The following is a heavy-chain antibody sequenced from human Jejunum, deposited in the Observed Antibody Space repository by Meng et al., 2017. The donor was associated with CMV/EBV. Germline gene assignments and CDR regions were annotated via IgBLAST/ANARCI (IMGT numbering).Heavy chain of an antibody. CDR1: GFTVSSSF. V-gene: IGHV3-53*01. CDR2: IYGDGNT. J-gene: IGHJ4*02. Sequence: LSCAAYGFTVSSSFMSWVRQTPGKGLEWVSVIYGDGNTYYADSVRGRFTISRDNYKNTLFLEMNSLRAEDTAVYYCARWYNSSSGFDYWGQGTLVTVSS. D-gene: IGHD6-6*01. CDR3: ARWYNSSSGFDY.